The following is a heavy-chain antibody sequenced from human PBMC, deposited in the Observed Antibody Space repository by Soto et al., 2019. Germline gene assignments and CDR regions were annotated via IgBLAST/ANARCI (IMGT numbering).Heavy chain of an antibody. J-gene: IGHJ4*02. CDR3: ARDGYYDSSGYLRDFDY. CDR1: GFTFSSYS. V-gene: IGHV3-48*01. D-gene: IGHD3-22*01. CDR2: ISSSSSTI. Sequence: EVQLVESGGGLVQPGGSLRLSCAASGFTFSSYSMKWVRQAPGKGLEWVSYISSSSSTIYYADSVKGRFTISRDNANNSRDLQMNSLRAENTAVYYCARDGYYDSSGYLRDFDYWGQGTLVTVSS.